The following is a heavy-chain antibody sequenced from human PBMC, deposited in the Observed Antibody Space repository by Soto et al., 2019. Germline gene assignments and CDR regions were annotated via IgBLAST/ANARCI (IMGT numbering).Heavy chain of an antibody. D-gene: IGHD5-18*01. Sequence: QLQLQESGPGLVKPSETLSLTCTVSGGSISSSSYYWGWIRQPPGKGLEWIGSIYYSGSTYYNPSLKSRVTISVDTSKNQFSLKLSSVTAADTGMYYCARLGGYSYGYYSWFDRWGQGTLVTVSS. CDR2: IYYSGST. V-gene: IGHV4-39*01. CDR3: ARLGGYSYGYYSWFDR. CDR1: GGSISSSSYY. J-gene: IGHJ5*02.